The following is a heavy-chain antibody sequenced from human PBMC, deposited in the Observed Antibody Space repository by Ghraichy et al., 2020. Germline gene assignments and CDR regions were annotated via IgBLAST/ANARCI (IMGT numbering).Heavy chain of an antibody. D-gene: IGHD3-10*01. CDR1: GFTFSGYA. J-gene: IGHJ4*02. CDR3: ARGHGSGSYLIDY. CDR2: TSNDESNI. V-gene: IGHV3-30-3*01. Sequence: GSLRLSCAASGFTFSGYAMHWVRQAPGKGLEWVALTSNDESNIQYADSVKGRFTISRDNSENTLYLQMNSLRAEDTPLYYCARGHGSGSYLIDYWGQGTPVTVSS.